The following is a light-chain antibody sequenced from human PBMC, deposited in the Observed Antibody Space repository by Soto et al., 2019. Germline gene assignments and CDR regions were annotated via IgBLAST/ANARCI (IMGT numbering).Light chain of an antibody. CDR1: QSVSNNY. J-gene: IGKJ4*01. V-gene: IGKV3-20*01. CDR2: GAS. CDR3: QQYYTTPPT. Sequence: EIVLTQSPGTLSLSPGERATLSCRASQSVSNNYLALYQQKPGQAPRLLIYGASNRATGIPDRFSGSGSGTDFTLTISSLQAGDVAVYYCQQYYTTPPTFGGGTKVDIK.